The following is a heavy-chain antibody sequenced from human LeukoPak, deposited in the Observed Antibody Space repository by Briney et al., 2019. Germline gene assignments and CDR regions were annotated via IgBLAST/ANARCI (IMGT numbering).Heavy chain of an antibody. Sequence: GGSLRLSCAATGFTFSNYAMSWVRQAPGKGLEWVSFIYNDGNTYYADSMKGRFSISRDSSRNTLYLQMNSLRVEDTAVYYCAGDTHSSNWYGHWGQGTLVTVSS. CDR3: AGDTHSSNWYGH. J-gene: IGHJ5*02. CDR2: IYNDGNT. D-gene: IGHD6-13*01. CDR1: GFTFSNYA. V-gene: IGHV3-23*03.